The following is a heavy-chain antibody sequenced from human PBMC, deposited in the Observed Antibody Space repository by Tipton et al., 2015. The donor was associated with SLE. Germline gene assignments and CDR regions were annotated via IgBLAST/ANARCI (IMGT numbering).Heavy chain of an antibody. V-gene: IGHV4-34*01. Sequence: TLSLTCAVYGGSFSGYYWSWIRQPPGKGLEWIGEINHSGSTNYNPSLKSRVTISVDTSKNQFSLKRSSVTAADTAVYYCAGPPGVTTAGWGQGTLVTVSS. CDR2: INHSGST. D-gene: IGHD4-17*01. CDR1: GGSFSGYY. CDR3: AGPPGVTTAG. J-gene: IGHJ4*02.